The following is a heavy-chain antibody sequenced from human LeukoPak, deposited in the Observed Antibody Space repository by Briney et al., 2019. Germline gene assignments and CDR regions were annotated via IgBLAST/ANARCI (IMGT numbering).Heavy chain of an antibody. CDR1: GHIFSDYY. CDR3: ATDLFRLAASGSVY. CDR2: INPSGGDT. J-gene: IGHJ4*02. Sequence: ASVKVSCKASGHIFSDYYFHWVRQAPGQGVEWMGTINPSGGDTRSAQRIQGRIIMTRDTSTSTVYMELSSLGSEDTAVYYCATDLFRLAASGSVYWGQGTLVIVSS. V-gene: IGHV1-46*01. D-gene: IGHD6-13*01.